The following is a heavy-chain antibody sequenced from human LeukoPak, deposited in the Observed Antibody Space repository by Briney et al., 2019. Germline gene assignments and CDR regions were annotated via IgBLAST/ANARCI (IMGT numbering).Heavy chain of an antibody. V-gene: IGHV3-48*03. CDR1: GFTFSSYE. Sequence: GGSLRLSCAASGFTFSSYEMNWVCQAPGKGLEWVSYISSSGSTIYYADSVKGRFTISRDNAKNSLYLQMNSLRAEDTAVYYCARATARGYDFWSGYQTYFDYWGQGTLVTVSS. CDR3: ARATARGYDFWSGYQTYFDY. J-gene: IGHJ4*02. D-gene: IGHD3-3*01. CDR2: ISSSGSTI.